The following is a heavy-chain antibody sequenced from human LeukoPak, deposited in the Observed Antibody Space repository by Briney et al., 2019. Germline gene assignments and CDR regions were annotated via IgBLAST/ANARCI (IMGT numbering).Heavy chain of an antibody. CDR2: INHSGST. V-gene: IGHV4-34*01. D-gene: IGHD1-26*01. J-gene: IGHJ6*02. CDR1: GGSFSSYY. Sequence: SETLSLTCAVYGGSFSSYYWSWIRQPPGKGLEWIGEINHSGSTNYNPSLKSRVTISVDTSKNQFSLKLSSVTAADTAVYYCARGDVGATLDFYYFDMDVWGRGTTVTVPS. CDR3: ARGDVGATLDFYYFDMDV.